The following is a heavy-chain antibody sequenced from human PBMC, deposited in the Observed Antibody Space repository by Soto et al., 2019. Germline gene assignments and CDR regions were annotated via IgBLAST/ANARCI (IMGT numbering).Heavy chain of an antibody. Sequence: SVKVSCKASGGTFSSYAISWVRQAPGQGLEWMGGIIPIFGTANYAQKFQGRVTITANKSTSTAYMELSSLRSEDTAVYYCARGRIAAAGTGYYYYGMDVWGQGTTVTVSS. D-gene: IGHD6-13*01. CDR3: ARGRIAAAGTGYYYYGMDV. V-gene: IGHV1-69*06. CDR1: GGTFSSYA. J-gene: IGHJ6*02. CDR2: IIPIFGTA.